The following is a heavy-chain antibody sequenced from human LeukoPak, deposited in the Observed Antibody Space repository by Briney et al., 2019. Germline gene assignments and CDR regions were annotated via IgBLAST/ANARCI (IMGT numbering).Heavy chain of an antibody. CDR2: INHSGST. Sequence: SETLSLTCAVYGGSFSGYYWGWIRQPPGKGLEWIGEINHSGSTNYNPSLKSRVTISVDTSKNQFSLKLSSVTAADTAVYYCARNTVEYYDSSGYIDYWGQGTLVTVSS. D-gene: IGHD3-22*01. CDR1: GGSFSGYY. V-gene: IGHV4-34*01. CDR3: ARNTVEYYDSSGYIDY. J-gene: IGHJ4*02.